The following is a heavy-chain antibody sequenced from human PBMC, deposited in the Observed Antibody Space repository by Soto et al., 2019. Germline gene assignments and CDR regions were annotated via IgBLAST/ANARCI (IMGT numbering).Heavy chain of an antibody. J-gene: IGHJ6*02. CDR2: ISSSSSYI. V-gene: IGHV3-21*01. CDR1: GFTFSSYS. Sequence: GGSLRLSCAASGFTFSSYSMNWVRQAPGKGLEWVSSISSSSSYIYYGDSVKGRFTISEDNAKNSLYLQMNSLRAEDTAVYYCAREKLYYYGSGAHYYGMDVWGQGTTVTVSS. D-gene: IGHD3-10*01. CDR3: AREKLYYYGSGAHYYGMDV.